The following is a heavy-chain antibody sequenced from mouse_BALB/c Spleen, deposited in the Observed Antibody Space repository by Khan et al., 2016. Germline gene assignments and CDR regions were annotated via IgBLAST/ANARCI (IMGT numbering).Heavy chain of an antibody. J-gene: IGHJ3*01. D-gene: IGHD3-1*01. CDR3: ARVSSSGYVAWFAY. CDR1: GSAFSSYW. V-gene: IGHV1-80*01. Sequence: QVQLQQSGAELVRPGSSVKISCKASGSAFSSYWMNWVKQRPGQGLEWIGQLYPGDGDTNYNGKFKGKATLTADKSSSTAYMQLSSLTSEDSAVYFCARVSSSGYVAWFAYWGQGTLVTVSA. CDR2: LYPGDGDT.